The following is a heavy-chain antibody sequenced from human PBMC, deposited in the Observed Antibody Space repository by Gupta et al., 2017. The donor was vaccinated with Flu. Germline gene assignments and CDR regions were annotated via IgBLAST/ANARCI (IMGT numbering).Heavy chain of an antibody. CDR3: AIGLVSIGWHTDGRSRYYIDS. D-gene: IGHD5-24*01. J-gene: IGHJ4*02. V-gene: IGHV4-31*03. CDR1: GGSVDRGDYY. CDR2: IYHTGYP. Sequence: QVQLQESTPGLINPSQTLCLSCTVPGGSVDRGDYYWTWIRQHPRKGLEWSGYIYHTGYPNYNQSHKSREIRAVVTSNNQVSLKGRSVDAAEMEAYYCAIGLVSIGWHTDGRSRYYIDSWGQGTLVTVSS.